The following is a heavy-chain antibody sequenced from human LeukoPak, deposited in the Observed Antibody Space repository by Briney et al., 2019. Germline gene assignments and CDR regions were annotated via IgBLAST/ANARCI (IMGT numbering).Heavy chain of an antibody. D-gene: IGHD2-2*01. J-gene: IGHJ6*03. Sequence: SETLSLTCTVSGGSISSYYWSWIRQPAGKGLEWIGRIYTSGSTNYNPSLKSRVTMSVDTSKNQFSLKLSSVTAADTAVYYCARAKYCSSTSCYYYYMDVWGKGTTVTVSS. CDR2: IYTSGST. V-gene: IGHV4-4*07. CDR3: ARAKYCSSTSCYYYYMDV. CDR1: GGSISSYY.